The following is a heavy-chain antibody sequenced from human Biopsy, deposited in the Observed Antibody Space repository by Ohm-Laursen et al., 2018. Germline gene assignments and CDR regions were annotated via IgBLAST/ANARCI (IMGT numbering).Heavy chain of an antibody. D-gene: IGHD6-19*01. CDR3: VAYPSSGFFENNDDFAMDV. V-gene: IGHV1-18*01. CDR2: IRPLNGDT. J-gene: IGHJ6*02. Sequence: SVKVSCKTSGYNFISYSINWVRQAPGQGLEWMGWIRPLNGDTKYGQKFQDRVTMTTDTSTSTVYMELTSLRSDDTAVYYCVAYPSSGFFENNDDFAMDVWGQGTTVIVSS. CDR1: GYNFISYS.